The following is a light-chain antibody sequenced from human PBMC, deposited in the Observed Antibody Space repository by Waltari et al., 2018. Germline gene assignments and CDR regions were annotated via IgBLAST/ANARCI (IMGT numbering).Light chain of an antibody. V-gene: IGKV1-5*03. CDR3: QQYNSYPWT. CDR2: KAS. J-gene: IGKJ1*01. CDR1: QSISSW. Sequence: DIQMTQSPSTLSASVGDRVTITCRASQSISSWLAWYQQKPGKPPKLLIYKASSLESGVPSRFSGSGSGTEFTLTISSLQPDDFATYCCQQYNSYPWTFGQGTKVEIK.